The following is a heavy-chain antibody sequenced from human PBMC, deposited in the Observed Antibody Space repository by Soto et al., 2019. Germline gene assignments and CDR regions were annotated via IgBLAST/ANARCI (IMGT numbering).Heavy chain of an antibody. V-gene: IGHV4-30-2*01. D-gene: IGHD3-22*01. J-gene: IGHJ5*02. Sequence: SETLSLTCAVSGGSISSGGYPWSWIRQPPGKGLEWIGYIYHSGSTYYNPSLKSRVTISVDRSKNQFSLKLSSVTAADTAVYYCARSPPRNYYDSSGYRLGWFDPWGQGTLVTVSS. CDR2: IYHSGST. CDR1: GGSISSGGYP. CDR3: ARSPPRNYYDSSGYRLGWFDP.